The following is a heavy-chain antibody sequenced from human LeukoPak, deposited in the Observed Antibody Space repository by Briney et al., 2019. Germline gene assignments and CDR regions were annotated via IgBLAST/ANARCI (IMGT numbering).Heavy chain of an antibody. CDR3: ARERDRGTQVADHFDH. V-gene: IGHV3-21*04. CDR2: ISRRRGYI. J-gene: IGHJ4*02. Sequence: PGGSLRLSCATSGFIFSDYSMAWVRQAPGRGLEWVAVISRRRGYIAYADPLRGPVTTSRDNSENTLYLQMNSLRAEDTAVYYCARERDRGTQVADHFDHWGQGTLLTVSS. CDR1: GFIFSDYS. D-gene: IGHD6-19*01.